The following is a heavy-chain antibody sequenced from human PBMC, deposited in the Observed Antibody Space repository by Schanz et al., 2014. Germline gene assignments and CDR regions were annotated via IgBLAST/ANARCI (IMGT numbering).Heavy chain of an antibody. J-gene: IGHJ5*02. D-gene: IGHD1-7*01. CDR2: INSDGTTT. Sequence: VQLVESGGGVVQPGRSLRLSCAASGFNFSSYGMHWVRQAPGKGLEWVSHINSDGTTTTYADSVKGRFTISRDNAENTLYLQMNSLRVEDTAVYYCAMGGYQLHHWGQGTLVTVSS. V-gene: IGHV3-74*02. CDR1: GFNFSSYG. CDR3: AMGGYQLHH.